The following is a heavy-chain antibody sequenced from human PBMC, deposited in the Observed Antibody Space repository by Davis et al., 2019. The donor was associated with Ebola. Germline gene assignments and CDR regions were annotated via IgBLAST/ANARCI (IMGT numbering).Heavy chain of an antibody. J-gene: IGHJ4*02. CDR1: GFTFSSYG. D-gene: IGHD2-2*01. CDR3: ARDRTGRYCSSTSCYGAIDY. CDR2: ISYDGSNK. Sequence: GESLKISCAASGFTFSSYGMHWVRQAPGKGLEWVAVISYDGSNKYYADSVKGRFTISRDNSKNTLYLQMNSLRAEDTAVYYCARDRTGRYCSSTSCYGAIDYWGQGTLVTVSS. V-gene: IGHV3-33*05.